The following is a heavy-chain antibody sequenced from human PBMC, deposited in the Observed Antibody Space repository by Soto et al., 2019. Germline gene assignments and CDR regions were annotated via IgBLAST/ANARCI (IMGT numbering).Heavy chain of an antibody. CDR1: GFTLSVNA. J-gene: IGHJ4*02. CDR3: VELRWKWEMDNFDY. Sequence: GGSLRLSCAASGFTLSVNAMSWVRQAPGKGLEWVSSISGSGTSTSYADSVKGRLTISRDTSKSTLYLQMNSLRAEDTAVYYCVELRWKWEMDNFDYWGQGTLVTVSS. D-gene: IGHD1-26*01. CDR2: ISGSGTST. V-gene: IGHV3-23*01.